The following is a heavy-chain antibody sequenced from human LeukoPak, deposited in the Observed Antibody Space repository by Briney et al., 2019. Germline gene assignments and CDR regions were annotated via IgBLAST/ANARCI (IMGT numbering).Heavy chain of an antibody. Sequence: PGGSLRLSCAASGFTFSSYSMNWVRQAPGKGLEWVSSISSSSSYIYYADSVKGRFTISRDKAKNSLYLQMNSLRAEDTAVYYCARGYGDYDAFDIWGQGTMVTVS. CDR1: GFTFSSYS. D-gene: IGHD4-17*01. J-gene: IGHJ3*02. CDR3: ARGYGDYDAFDI. V-gene: IGHV3-21*01. CDR2: ISSSSSYI.